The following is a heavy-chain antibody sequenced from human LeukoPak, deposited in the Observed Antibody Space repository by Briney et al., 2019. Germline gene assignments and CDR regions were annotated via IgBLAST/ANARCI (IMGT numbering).Heavy chain of an antibody. D-gene: IGHD3-22*01. J-gene: IGHJ4*02. CDR2: INPNSGGT. V-gene: IGHV1-2*02. CDR3: AREVEDYYDSSGCYFDY. CDR1: GYTFTGYY. Sequence: ASVKVSCKASGYTFTGYYMHWVRQAPGQGLEWMGWINPNSGGTNYAQKFQGRVTMTRDTSISTAYMELSRLRSDDTAVYYCAREVEDYYDSSGCYFDYWGRGTLVTVSS.